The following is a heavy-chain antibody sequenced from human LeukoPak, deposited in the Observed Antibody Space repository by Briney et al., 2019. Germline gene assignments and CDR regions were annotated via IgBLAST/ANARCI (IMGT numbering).Heavy chain of an antibody. V-gene: IGHV3-20*04. J-gene: IGHJ4*02. CDR2: INWIGGST. CDR3: ARYYDYGSGSYTFDY. Sequence: GGSLRLSCAASGFTFSSYPMNWVRQAPGKGLEWVSGINWIGGSTGYADSVKGRFTISRDNAKNSLYLQMNSLRAEDTALYYCARYYDYGSGSYTFDYWGQGTLVTVSS. CDR1: GFTFSSYP. D-gene: IGHD3-10*01.